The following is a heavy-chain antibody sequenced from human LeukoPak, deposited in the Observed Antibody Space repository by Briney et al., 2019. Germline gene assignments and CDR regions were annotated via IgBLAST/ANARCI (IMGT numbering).Heavy chain of an antibody. CDR1: GFTFGSEA. CDR3: AKSRSGSSNWALRIFDN. Sequence: GGPLRLSSTASGFTFGSEAMSWVRQAPGRGLEGVSSISPAGGTTYYADSVKGRFTISRDNSKNTLYVQMNSLRVEDTAVYYCAKSRSGSSNWALRIFDNWGQGTLVSVSS. J-gene: IGHJ4*02. D-gene: IGHD6-13*01. CDR2: ISPAGGTT. V-gene: IGHV3-23*01.